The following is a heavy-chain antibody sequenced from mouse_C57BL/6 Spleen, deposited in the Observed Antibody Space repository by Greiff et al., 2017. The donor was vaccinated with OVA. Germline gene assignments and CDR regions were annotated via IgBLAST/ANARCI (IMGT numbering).Heavy chain of an antibody. CDR3: ARRDYDYGAWFAY. CDR2: INPSTGGT. Sequence: VQLQQSGPELVKPGASVKISCKASGYSFTGYYMNWVKQSPEKSLEWIGEINPSTGGTTYNQKFKAKATLTVDKSSSTAYMLLKSLTSEDSAVYYCARRDYDYGAWFAYWGQGTLVTVSA. J-gene: IGHJ3*01. CDR1: GYSFTGYY. V-gene: IGHV1-42*01. D-gene: IGHD2-4*01.